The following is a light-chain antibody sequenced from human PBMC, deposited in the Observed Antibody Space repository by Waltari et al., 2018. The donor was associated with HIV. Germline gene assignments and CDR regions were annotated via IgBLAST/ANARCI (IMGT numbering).Light chain of an antibody. V-gene: IGKV3-11*01. CDR1: QDVYTY. J-gene: IGKJ3*01. Sequence: VLTQSPATLSLSPGERGSLSCLTSQDVYTYLAWYQQKPGQPPRLLIHNASNRAPGIPARCSGGGSGTDCTLTISRVEPEDFAVYYCQQRGSRPFIFGPGTRVEIK. CDR2: NAS. CDR3: QQRGSRPFI.